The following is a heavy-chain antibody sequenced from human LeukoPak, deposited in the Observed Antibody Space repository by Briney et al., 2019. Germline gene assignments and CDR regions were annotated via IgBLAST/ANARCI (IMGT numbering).Heavy chain of an antibody. CDR2: ISYDRSIT. D-gene: IGHD6-19*01. J-gene: IGHJ4*02. V-gene: IGHV3-30-3*01. Sequence: GGSLRLSCAASGFTFSSYAMHWVRQAPGKGLEWVAVISYDRSITYYADSVKGRFTLSCDNSKNTLYLQMNSLRAEDTAVYYCAREPYSSGWYFSYYFDYWGQGTLVTVSS. CDR3: AREPYSSGWYFSYYFDY. CDR1: GFTFSSYA.